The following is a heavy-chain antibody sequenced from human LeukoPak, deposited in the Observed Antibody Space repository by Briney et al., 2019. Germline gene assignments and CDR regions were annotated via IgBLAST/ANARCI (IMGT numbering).Heavy chain of an antibody. CDR1: GYTFTSYY. CDR2: INPSGGST. J-gene: IGHJ4*02. V-gene: IGHV1-46*01. CDR3: ARTVYGDYLYFDY. Sequence: ASVKVSCKASGYTFTSYYMHWVRQAPGQGLEWMGIINPSGGSTSYAQKFQGRVTMTTDTSTSTAYMELRSLRSDDTAVYYCARTVYGDYLYFDYWGQGTLVTVSS. D-gene: IGHD4-17*01.